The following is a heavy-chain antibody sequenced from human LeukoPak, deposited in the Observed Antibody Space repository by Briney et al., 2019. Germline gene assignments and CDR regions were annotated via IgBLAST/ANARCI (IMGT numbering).Heavy chain of an antibody. CDR2: INPNSGGT. J-gene: IGHJ4*02. V-gene: IGHV1-2*06. CDR3: AKNYGSGSQYYFDY. CDR1: GYTFTGYY. Sequence: ASVKVSCKASGYTFTGYYMHWVRQAPGQGLEWVGRINPNSGGTNYAQKFQGRVTMTRDTSISTAYMELSRLRSDETAVYYCAKNYGSGSQYYFDYWGQGTLVTVSS. D-gene: IGHD3-10*01.